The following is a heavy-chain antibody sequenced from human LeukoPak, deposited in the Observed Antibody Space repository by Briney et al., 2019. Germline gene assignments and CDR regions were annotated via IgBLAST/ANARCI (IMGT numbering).Heavy chain of an antibody. CDR1: GGSISSYY. CDR3: ARVNPGGSYSYPSYYYMDV. CDR2: IYTSGST. V-gene: IGHV4-4*07. J-gene: IGHJ6*03. D-gene: IGHD1-26*01. Sequence: SETLSLTCTVSGGSISSYYWSWIRQPAGKGLEWIGRIYTSGSTNYNPSLKSRVTMSVDTSKNQFSLKLSSVTAADTAVYYCARVNPGGSYSYPSYYYMDVWGKGTTVTVSS.